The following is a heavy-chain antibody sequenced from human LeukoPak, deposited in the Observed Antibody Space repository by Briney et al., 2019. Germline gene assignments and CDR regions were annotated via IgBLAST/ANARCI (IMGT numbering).Heavy chain of an antibody. D-gene: IGHD4-17*01. V-gene: IGHV1-18*01. J-gene: IGHJ4*02. CDR1: GYTFTSYG. CDR3: ARGSHDYGDYFILPFDY. CDR2: ISAYNGNT. Sequence: ASVKVSCKASGYTFTSYGISWVRQAPGQGLEWMGWISAYNGNTNYAQKLQGRVTMTTDTSTSTAYMELRSLRSDDTAVYYCARGSHDYGDYFILPFDYWGQGTLFTVSS.